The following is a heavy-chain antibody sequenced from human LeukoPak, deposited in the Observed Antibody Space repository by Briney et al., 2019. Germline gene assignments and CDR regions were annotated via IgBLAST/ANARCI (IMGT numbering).Heavy chain of an antibody. D-gene: IGHD5-18*01. CDR2: KRYDGSNK. Sequence: GGSLRLSCAASGFTFSSYGMHWVRQAPGKGLEWVAFKRYDGSNKYYADSVKGRFTISRDNSKNTLYLQMNSLRAEDTAVYYCAKCPCVDTAMGGYFDYWGQGTLVTVSS. J-gene: IGHJ4*02. CDR3: AKCPCVDTAMGGYFDY. CDR1: GFTFSSYG. V-gene: IGHV3-30*02.